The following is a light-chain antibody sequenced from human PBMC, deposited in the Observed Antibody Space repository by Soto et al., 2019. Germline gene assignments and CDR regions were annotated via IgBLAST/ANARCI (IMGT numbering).Light chain of an antibody. Sequence: EIVLTQSPATLSLSPGERATLSCRASQSVSSYLAWYQQKPGQAPRLLIYDASNRATGIPARFSGSGSGTDFTLTISSLEPEDFAVYSCQQRSNWPPITVGQGTRLEI. CDR1: QSVSSY. CDR3: QQRSNWPPIT. J-gene: IGKJ5*01. V-gene: IGKV3-11*01. CDR2: DAS.